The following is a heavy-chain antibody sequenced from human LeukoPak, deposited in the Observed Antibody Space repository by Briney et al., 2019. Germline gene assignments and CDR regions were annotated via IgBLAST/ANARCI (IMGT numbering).Heavy chain of an antibody. CDR2: IYHSGST. J-gene: IGHJ6*03. CDR3: ARGGTMVRGVIRDYYYYYLDV. CDR1: GYSISSGYY. Sequence: PSETLSLTCALSGYSISSGYYWGWIRQPPGKGLEWIGSIYHSGSTYYNPSLKSRVTISVDTSKNQFSLKLSSVTAADTAVYYCARGGTMVRGVIRDYYYYYLDVWGKGTTVTVSS. D-gene: IGHD3-10*01. V-gene: IGHV4-38-2*01.